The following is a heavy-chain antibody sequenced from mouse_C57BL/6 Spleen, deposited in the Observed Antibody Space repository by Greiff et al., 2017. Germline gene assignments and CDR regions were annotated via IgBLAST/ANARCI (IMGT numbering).Heavy chain of an antibody. CDR2: IWSGGST. CDR3: ARKGDYGSSYYFDY. V-gene: IGHV2-2*01. CDR1: GFSLTSYG. D-gene: IGHD1-1*01. J-gene: IGHJ2*01. Sequence: VKLMESGPGLVQPSQSLSITCTVSGFSLTSYGVHWVRQSPGKGLEWLGVIWSGGSTDYNAAFISRLSISKDNSKSQVFFKMNSLQADDTAIYYCARKGDYGSSYYFDYWGQGTTLTVSS.